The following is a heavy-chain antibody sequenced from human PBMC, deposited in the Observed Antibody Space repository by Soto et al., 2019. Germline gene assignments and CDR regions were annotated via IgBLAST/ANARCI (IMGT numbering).Heavy chain of an antibody. CDR3: ASRYYYGSGSYPPFDY. CDR2: INPNSGGT. V-gene: IGHV1-2*02. Sequence: ASVKVSCKASGYTFTGYYMHWVRQAPGQGLEWMGWINPNSGGTNYAQKFQGRVTMTRDTSISTAYMELSRLRSDDTAVYYCASRYYYGSGSYPPFDYWGQGTLVTVS. D-gene: IGHD3-10*01. J-gene: IGHJ4*02. CDR1: GYTFTGYY.